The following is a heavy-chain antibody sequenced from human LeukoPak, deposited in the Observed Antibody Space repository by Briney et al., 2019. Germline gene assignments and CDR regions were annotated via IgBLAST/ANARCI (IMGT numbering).Heavy chain of an antibody. CDR3: ARDSTGSARYCISTSCYPPYYYYMDV. V-gene: IGHV4-34*01. CDR2: INHSGST. CDR1: GGSFSGYY. D-gene: IGHD2-2*01. J-gene: IGHJ6*03. Sequence: SETLSLTCAVYGGSFSGYYWSWIRQPPGKGLEWIGEINHSGSTNYNPSLKSRVTISVDTSKNQFSLKLSSVTAADTAVYYCARDSTGSARYCISTSCYPPYYYYMDVWGKGTTVTVSS.